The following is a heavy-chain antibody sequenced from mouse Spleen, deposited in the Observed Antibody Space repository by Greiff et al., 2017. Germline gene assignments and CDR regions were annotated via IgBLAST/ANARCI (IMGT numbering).Heavy chain of an antibody. CDR1: GYAFSSYW. J-gene: IGHJ3*01. CDR2: IYPGDGDT. V-gene: IGHV1-80*01. D-gene: IGHD1-2*01. Sequence: QVQLKESGAELVKPGASVKISCKASGYAFSSYWMNWVKQRPGKGLEWIGQIYPGDGDTNYNGKFKGKATLTADKSSSTAYMQLSSLTSEDSAVYFCARRGTATAWFAYWGQGTLVTVSA. CDR3: ARRGTATAWFAY.